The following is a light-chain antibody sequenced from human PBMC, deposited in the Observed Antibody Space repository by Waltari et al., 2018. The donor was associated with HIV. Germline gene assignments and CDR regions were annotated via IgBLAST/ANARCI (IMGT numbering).Light chain of an antibody. J-gene: IGLJ3*02. V-gene: IGLV2-14*03. Sequence: QSALTQPASMSAAPGQSITLTCTGSSSDVGGYDFVSWYQQYPGKAPKLRIFDVNNRSSGVSRRFPGSKSGNTASLTISDLQADDEADYYCCSYTRSDTWVFGGGTKLTVL. CDR2: DVN. CDR3: CSYTRSDTWV. CDR1: SSDVGGYDF.